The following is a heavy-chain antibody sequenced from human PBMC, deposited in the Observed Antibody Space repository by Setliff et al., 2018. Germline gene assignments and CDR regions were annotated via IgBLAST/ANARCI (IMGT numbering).Heavy chain of an antibody. V-gene: IGHV4-34*01. CDR1: GASFSGSY. D-gene: IGHD3-16*01. Sequence: SETLSLTCAVYGASFSGSYCSWIRQSPGKGLEWIGEINHTGSPNWIGEINHSGSPNYNPSLKSRVTMSVDTSKNQFSLKLTSVTAADSAVYYCRLWSHDYHNDYWGQGTVVTVSS. CDR2: INHSGSP. CDR3: RLWSHDYHNDY. J-gene: IGHJ4*02.